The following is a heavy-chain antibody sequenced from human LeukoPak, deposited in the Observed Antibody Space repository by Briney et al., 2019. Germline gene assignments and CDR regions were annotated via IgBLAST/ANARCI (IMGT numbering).Heavy chain of an antibody. V-gene: IGHV3-23*01. CDR2: MSGGGGST. D-gene: IGHD1-7*01. J-gene: IGHJ4*02. Sequence: PGGSLRLSCAASGFTFSSYAMSWVRQAPGEGLEWVSSMSGGGGSTYHADSVKGRFTISRDISKNTLYLQKTSLRAEDTAVYFCATVRQGTTRDFEYWGQGTLVTVSS. CDR3: ATVRQGTTRDFEY. CDR1: GFTFSSYA.